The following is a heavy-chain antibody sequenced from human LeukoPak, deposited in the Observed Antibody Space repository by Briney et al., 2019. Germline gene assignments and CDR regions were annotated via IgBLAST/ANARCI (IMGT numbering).Heavy chain of an antibody. Sequence: SEILSLTCAVYGGSFSGYYWSWIRQPPGKGLEWIGEINHSGSTNYNPSLKSRVTISVDTSKNQFSLKLNSVTAADTAVYYCARGRIAAAGTPHYFDYWGQGTLVTVSS. J-gene: IGHJ4*02. CDR1: GGSFSGYY. CDR3: ARGRIAAAGTPHYFDY. V-gene: IGHV4-34*01. CDR2: INHSGST. D-gene: IGHD6-13*01.